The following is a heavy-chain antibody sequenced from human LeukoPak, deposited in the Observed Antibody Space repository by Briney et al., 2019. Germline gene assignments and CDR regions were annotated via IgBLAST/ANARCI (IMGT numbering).Heavy chain of an antibody. Sequence: SETLSLTCTVSGGSFSTYYWSWIRQPPGKGLEWIAYIYYSGSTNYNPSLKSRVTISVDTSKNQFSLKLSSVTTADTAVYYCARGYYGSGSYYYWGQGTLVTVSS. CDR2: IYYSGST. V-gene: IGHV4-59*01. D-gene: IGHD3-10*01. CDR3: ARGYYGSGSYYY. CDR1: GGSFSTYY. J-gene: IGHJ4*02.